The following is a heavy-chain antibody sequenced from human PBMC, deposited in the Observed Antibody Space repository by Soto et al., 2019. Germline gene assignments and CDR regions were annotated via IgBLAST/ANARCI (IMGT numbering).Heavy chain of an antibody. D-gene: IGHD6-13*01. CDR1: GYTFTNSG. Sequence: QVQLVQSGAEVKKPGASVKVSCKASGYTFTNSGLSWVRQAPGQGLEWMGWISAYNGNTNYAQKLQGRVTMTTDTSTSTDYMELRSLRSDDTAVYYCATMYSNSWTIAGSWGQGTLVTVSS. CDR2: ISAYNGNT. CDR3: ATMYSNSWTIAGS. J-gene: IGHJ4*02. V-gene: IGHV1-18*01.